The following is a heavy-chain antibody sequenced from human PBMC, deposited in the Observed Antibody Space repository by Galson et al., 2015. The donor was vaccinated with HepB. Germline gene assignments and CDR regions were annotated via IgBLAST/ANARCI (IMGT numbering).Heavy chain of an antibody. J-gene: IGHJ5*02. D-gene: IGHD2-15*01. Sequence: SETLSLTCTVSGGSISSSSYYWGWIRQPPGKGLEWIGSIYYSGSTYYNPSLKSRVTISVDTSKNQFSLKLSSVTAADTAVYYCARPGCSGGSCYSPWGQGTLVTVSS. V-gene: IGHV4-39*01. CDR2: IYYSGST. CDR1: GGSISSSSYY. CDR3: ARPGCSGGSCYSP.